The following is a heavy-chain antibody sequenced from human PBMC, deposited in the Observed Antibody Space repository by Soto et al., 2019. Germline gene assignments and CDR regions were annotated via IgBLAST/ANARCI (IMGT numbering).Heavy chain of an antibody. V-gene: IGHV1-18*01. CDR3: ARDLGAPILDY. J-gene: IGHJ4*02. D-gene: IGHD1-26*01. CDR2: ISAYNGNT. Sequence: QVQLVQSGAEVKKPGASVKVSCKASGYTFTSYGISWVRQAPGQGLEWMGWISAYNGNTKYAQKLQGRVSMTTDTSTSTAYMALRSLTSDHTAVYYPARDLGAPILDYWGQGTLVTVSS. CDR1: GYTFTSYG.